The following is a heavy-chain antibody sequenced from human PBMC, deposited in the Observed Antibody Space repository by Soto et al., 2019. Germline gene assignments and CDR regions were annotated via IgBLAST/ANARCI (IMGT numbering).Heavy chain of an antibody. CDR2: ISSSPISV. CDR1: GFTFSSYA. J-gene: IGHJ6*02. CDR3: ARGLVETINYYAMGV. Sequence: LRLSCAASGFTFSSYAMNWARQAPGKGLEWVSYISSSPISVYYADSVKGRFTISRDNAKNSLYLQMNSLRDEDTAVYYCARGLVETINYYAMGVWGQGTTVIVSS. D-gene: IGHD1-20*01. V-gene: IGHV3-48*02.